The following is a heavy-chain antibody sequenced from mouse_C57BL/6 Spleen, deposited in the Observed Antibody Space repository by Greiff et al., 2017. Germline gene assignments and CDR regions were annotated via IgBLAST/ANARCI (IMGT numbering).Heavy chain of an antibody. V-gene: IGHV1-53*01. Sequence: QVQLQQPGTELVKPGASVKLSCKASGYTFTSYWMHWVKQRPGQGLEWIGNINPSNGGTNYNAKFKSKATLTVDKSSSTAYMQLSSLTSEDSAVYYGGKGGYNRYEERDDWGKGTTVTVSS. CDR2: INPSNGGT. J-gene: IGHJ4*01. CDR1: GYTFTSYW. CDR3: GKGGYNRYEERDD. D-gene: IGHD2-14*01.